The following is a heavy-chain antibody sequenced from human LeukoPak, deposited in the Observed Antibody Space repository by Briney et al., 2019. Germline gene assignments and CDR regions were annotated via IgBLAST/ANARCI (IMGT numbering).Heavy chain of an antibody. Sequence: GGSLRLSCAASGFTFSSYWMSWVRQAPGKGLEWVSGISWNSGSIGYADSVKGRFTISRDNSKNTLYLQMNSLRAEDTAVYYCAKGKIYSTLDYWGQGTLVTVSS. CDR3: AKGKIYSTLDY. CDR2: ISWNSGSI. D-gene: IGHD2-2*01. V-gene: IGHV3-23*01. CDR1: GFTFSSYW. J-gene: IGHJ4*02.